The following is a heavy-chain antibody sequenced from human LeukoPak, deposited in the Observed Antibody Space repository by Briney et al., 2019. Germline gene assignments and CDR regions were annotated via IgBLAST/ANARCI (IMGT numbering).Heavy chain of an antibody. J-gene: IGHJ4*02. V-gene: IGHV3-53*01. CDR3: ARAHVDAPSFDY. CDR1: GFTVSSNY. Sequence: GGSLRLSCAASGFTVSSNYMSWVRQAPGKGLEWVSVIKGRFTISRDNSKNTLYLQMNSLRAEDTAVYYCARAHVDAPSFDYWGQGTLVTVSS. CDR2: I. D-gene: IGHD5-12*01.